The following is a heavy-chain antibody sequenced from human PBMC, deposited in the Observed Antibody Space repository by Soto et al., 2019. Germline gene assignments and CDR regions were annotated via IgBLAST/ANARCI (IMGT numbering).Heavy chain of an antibody. Sequence: SSVKVPCKASCGTFTNSDLSSLRPSPAQGLEWKGGIIPIFGTANYAQKFQGRVTITADESTSTAYMELSSLRSEDTAVYYCARDWAAGPSVYCSSTSCLTYGMYVWGQGTTVTVSS. CDR2: IIPIFGTA. CDR1: CGTFTNSD. D-gene: IGHD2-2*01. CDR3: ARDWAAGPSVYCSSTSCLTYGMYV. V-gene: IGHV1-69*13. J-gene: IGHJ6*02.